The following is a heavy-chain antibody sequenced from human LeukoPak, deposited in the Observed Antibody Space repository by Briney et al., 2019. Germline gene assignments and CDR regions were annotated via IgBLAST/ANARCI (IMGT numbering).Heavy chain of an antibody. J-gene: IGHJ4*02. D-gene: IGHD6-13*01. CDR3: ASVRSLAARYYFDY. CDR1: GGTFSSYA. Sequence: SVKVSCKASGGTFSSYAISWVRQAPGQGLEWMGGIIPIFGTANYAQKFQGRVTITTDESTSTAYMELSSLRSEETAVYYCASVRSLAARYYFDYWGQGTLVTVSS. CDR2: IIPIFGTA. V-gene: IGHV1-69*05.